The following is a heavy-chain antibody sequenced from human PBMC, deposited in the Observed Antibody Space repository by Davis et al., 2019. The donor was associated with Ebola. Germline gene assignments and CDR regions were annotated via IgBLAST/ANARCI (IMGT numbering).Heavy chain of an antibody. J-gene: IGHJ3*02. D-gene: IGHD6-13*01. CDR3: ARVLAAAGPYDAFDI. CDR2: IYHSGST. Sequence: PSETLSLTCAVSGGSISSSNWWSWVRQPPGKGLEWIGEIYHSGSTNYNPSLKSRVTISVDKSKNQFSLKLSSVTAADTAVYYCARVLAAAGPYDAFDIWGQGTMVTVSS. V-gene: IGHV4-4*02. CDR1: GGSISSSNW.